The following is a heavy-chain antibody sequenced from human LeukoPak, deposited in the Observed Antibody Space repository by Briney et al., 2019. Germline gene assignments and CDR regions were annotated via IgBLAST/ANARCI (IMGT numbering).Heavy chain of an antibody. V-gene: IGHV3-21*01. CDR2: ISSSSSYI. Sequence: GGSLRLFCAASGFTFSPYSMNWVREAPGKGLEWVSFISSSSSYIYYADSVKGRFTISGDNAKNSLYLKMNSLRAEDTAVYYCARERGYRYGYHDYRGQGTLGNVFS. CDR1: GFTFSPYS. D-gene: IGHD5-18*01. J-gene: IGHJ4*02. CDR3: ARERGYRYGYHDY.